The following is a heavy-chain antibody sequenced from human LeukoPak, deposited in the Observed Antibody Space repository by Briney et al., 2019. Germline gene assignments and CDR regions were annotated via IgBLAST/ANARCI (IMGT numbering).Heavy chain of an antibody. CDR2: INNSSSYI. V-gene: IGHV3-21*01. CDR3: AGTKDYYDSSGYYSDYYYYMDV. CDR1: GFTFSRYS. D-gene: IGHD3-22*01. Sequence: GGSLRLSCAASGFTFSRYSMNWVRQAPGKGLEWVSSINNSSSYIYYADSVKGRFTISRDNAKNSLYLQMNSLRAEDTAVYYCAGTKDYYDSSGYYSDYYYYMDVWGKGTTVTVSS. J-gene: IGHJ6*03.